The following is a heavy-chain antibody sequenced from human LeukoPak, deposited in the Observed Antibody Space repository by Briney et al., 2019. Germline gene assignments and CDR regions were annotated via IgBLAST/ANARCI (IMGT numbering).Heavy chain of an antibody. V-gene: IGHV4-34*01. J-gene: IGHJ4*02. CDR3: ARSLYCGGDCYEEDY. CDR2: INHSGST. Sequence: SETLSLTCAVYGGSFSGYYWSWIRQPPGKGLEWTGEINHSGSTNYNPSLKSRVTISVDTSKNQFSLKLSSVTAADTAVYYCARSLYCGGDCYEEDYWGQGTLVTVSS. CDR1: GGSFSGYY. D-gene: IGHD2-21*02.